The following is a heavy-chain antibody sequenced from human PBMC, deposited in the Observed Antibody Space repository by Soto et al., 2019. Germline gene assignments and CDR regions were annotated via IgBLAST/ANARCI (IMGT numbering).Heavy chain of an antibody. Sequence: EVQLLESGGGLIQPGGSLRLSCAASGFTFSSYAMSWVRQAPGKGLEWVSGISASGGTANLADSVEGRCTISRDNSKSTLYLQMNSLRAEDTAVYYCAKLTYPSDSTGYYYERVSGWIDSWGQGTLVTVS. V-gene: IGHV3-23*01. CDR3: AKLTYPSDSTGYYYERVSGWIDS. J-gene: IGHJ5*01. D-gene: IGHD3-22*01. CDR2: ISASGGTA. CDR1: GFTFSSYA.